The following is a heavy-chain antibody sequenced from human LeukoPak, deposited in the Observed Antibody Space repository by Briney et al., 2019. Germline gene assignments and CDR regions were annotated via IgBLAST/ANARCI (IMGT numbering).Heavy chain of an antibody. CDR3: ARTYGSGSYYLPAFDI. CDR1: GVSFSGYY. Sequence: SETLSLTCAVYGVSFSGYYWSWIRQPPGKGLEWIGEINHSGSTNYNPSLKSRVTISVDTSKNQFSLKLSSVTAADTAVYYCARTYGSGSYYLPAFDIWRQGTIVSVPS. J-gene: IGHJ3*02. D-gene: IGHD3-10*01. V-gene: IGHV4-34*01. CDR2: INHSGST.